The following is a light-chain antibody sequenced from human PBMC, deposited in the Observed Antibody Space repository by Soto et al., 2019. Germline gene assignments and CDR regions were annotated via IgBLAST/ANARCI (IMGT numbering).Light chain of an antibody. V-gene: IGKV3-11*01. CDR2: DAS. CDR3: QQRSNWPIT. J-gene: IGKJ5*01. CDR1: QSVSSY. Sequence: EIVLTQSPATLSLSPGERATLSCRTSQSVSSYFAWYQQKPGRAPRLLIYDASNRATGIPARFIGSGSGTDFTLTISSLEPEDFAVYDCQQRSNWPITFGQGTLLEIK.